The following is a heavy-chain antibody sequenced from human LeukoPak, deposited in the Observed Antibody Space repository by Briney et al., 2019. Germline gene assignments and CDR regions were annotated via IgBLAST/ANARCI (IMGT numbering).Heavy chain of an antibody. CDR2: ISAYNGNT. Sequence: ASVKVSCKASGYTFTSYYMHWVRQAPGQGLEWMGWISAYNGNTNYAQKLQGRVTMTTDTSTSTAYMELRSLRSDDTAVYYCARDEASGSYNWFDPWGQGTLVTVSS. D-gene: IGHD1-26*01. V-gene: IGHV1-18*04. J-gene: IGHJ5*02. CDR3: ARDEASGSYNWFDP. CDR1: GYTFTSYY.